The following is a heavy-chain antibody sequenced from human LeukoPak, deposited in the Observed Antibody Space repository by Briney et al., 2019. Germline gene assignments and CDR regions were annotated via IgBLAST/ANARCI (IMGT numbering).Heavy chain of an antibody. CDR2: IKQDGSQR. CDR3: AREWGPIAVSGGPGY. Sequence: GGSLRLSCTASGFTFSDYWMTWVRQAPGKGPEWVANIKQDGSQRYYVDSVRGRFTISRDNAKNSLFLQMNGLRAEDTAVYYCAREWGPIAVSGGPGYWGQGALVTVSS. J-gene: IGHJ4*02. V-gene: IGHV3-7*01. CDR1: GFTFSDYW. D-gene: IGHD6-19*01.